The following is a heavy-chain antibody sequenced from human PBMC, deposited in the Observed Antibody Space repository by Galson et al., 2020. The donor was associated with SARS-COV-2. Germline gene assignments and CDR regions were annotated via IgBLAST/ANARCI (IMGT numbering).Heavy chain of an antibody. V-gene: IGHV3-21*01. CDR3: ARRKNCSGGSCRGYYYMDV. D-gene: IGHD2-15*01. CDR2: IRSSRSYI. CDR1: GFPFSSYT. J-gene: IGHJ6*03. Sequence: GGPLRLPCAASGFPFSSYTMTWAPQAPGKGLEWVSSIRSSRSYIYYADSVKGRFTISRDNAKNSLYLQMNSLRAEDTAVYYCARRKNCSGGSCRGYYYMDVWGKGTTVTISS.